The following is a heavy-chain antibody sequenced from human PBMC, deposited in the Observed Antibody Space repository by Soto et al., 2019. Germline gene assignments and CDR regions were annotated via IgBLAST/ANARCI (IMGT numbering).Heavy chain of an antibody. D-gene: IGHD6-13*01. V-gene: IGHV4-31*03. CDR2: IYYSGST. Sequence: PSETLSLTCTVSGGSISSGGYYWSRIRQHPGKDLEWIGYIYYSGSTYYNPSLKSRVTISVDTSKNQFSLKLSSVTAADTAVYYCARGSIAAAVGWFDPWGQGTLVTVSS. CDR3: ARGSIAAAVGWFDP. CDR1: GGSISSGGYY. J-gene: IGHJ5*02.